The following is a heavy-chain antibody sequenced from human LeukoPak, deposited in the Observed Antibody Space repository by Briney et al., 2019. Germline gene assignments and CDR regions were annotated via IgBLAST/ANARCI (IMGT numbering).Heavy chain of an antibody. CDR1: GFTFSSYA. CDR3: ARTRYRGYSYGPYYYYYYGMDV. Sequence: PGGSLRLSCAASGFTFSSYAMHWVRQAPGKGLEWVAVISYDGSNKYYADSVKGRFTISRDNSKNTLYLQMNSLRAEDTAVYYCARTRYRGYSYGPYYYYYYGMDVWGQGTTVTVSS. V-gene: IGHV3-30-3*01. CDR2: ISYDGSNK. D-gene: IGHD5-18*01. J-gene: IGHJ6*02.